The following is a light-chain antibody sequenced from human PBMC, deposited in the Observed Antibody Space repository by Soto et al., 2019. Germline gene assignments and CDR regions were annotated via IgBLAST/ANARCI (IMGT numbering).Light chain of an antibody. Sequence: EIVLTQSPATLSLSPGERATLSCRASQGVSSYLAWYQQKPGQAPRLLIYDASNRATGIPARFSGSGSGTDFTLTISSLEPDDFAVYYCQQRADWPITFGQGTRLEI. CDR1: QGVSSY. CDR3: QQRADWPIT. V-gene: IGKV3D-11*01. J-gene: IGKJ5*01. CDR2: DAS.